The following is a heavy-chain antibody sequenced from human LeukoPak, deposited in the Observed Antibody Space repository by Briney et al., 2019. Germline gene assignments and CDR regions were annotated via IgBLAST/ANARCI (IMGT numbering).Heavy chain of an antibody. Sequence: SGTLSLTCAVSGGSISSSNWWSWVRQPPGKGLEWIGEIYHSGSTNYNPSLKSRVTISVDKSKNQFSLKLSSVTAADTAVYYCARDRGNGVTMVRGVTALDYWGQGTLVTVSS. CDR3: ARDRGNGVTMVRGVTALDY. CDR2: IYHSGST. CDR1: GGSISSSNW. D-gene: IGHD3-10*01. J-gene: IGHJ4*02. V-gene: IGHV4-4*02.